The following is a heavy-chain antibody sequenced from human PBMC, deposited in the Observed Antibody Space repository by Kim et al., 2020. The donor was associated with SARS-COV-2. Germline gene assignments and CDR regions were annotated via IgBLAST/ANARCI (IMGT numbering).Heavy chain of an antibody. J-gene: IGHJ4*02. V-gene: IGHV3-23*01. Sequence: GGSLRLSCAASGFTFSSHEMDWVRQAPGKGLELISSINPGGTYAYHVDSVRGRFTTSRDNSKNTLYLQMNSLRAEDTALYFCASLPRGRYTTTWGYWGQGTLVSVSP. CDR2: INPGGTYA. CDR1: GFTFSSHE. CDR3: ASLPRGRYTTTWGY. D-gene: IGHD2-2*02.